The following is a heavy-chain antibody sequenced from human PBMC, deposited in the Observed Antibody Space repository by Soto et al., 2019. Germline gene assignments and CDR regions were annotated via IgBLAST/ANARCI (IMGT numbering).Heavy chain of an antibody. J-gene: IGHJ4*02. CDR1: GFTFSNAW. CDR2: IKSKTDGGTT. Sequence: GGSLRLSCAASGFTFSNAWMSWVRQAPGKGLEWVGRIKSKTDGGTTDYAAPVKGRFTISRDTSNGIAYLQMSSLKIEDSGVYYRTGAESPDKAYFSPYWGQGTSVTV. CDR3: TGAESPDKAYFSPY. V-gene: IGHV3-15*01. D-gene: IGHD3-10*01.